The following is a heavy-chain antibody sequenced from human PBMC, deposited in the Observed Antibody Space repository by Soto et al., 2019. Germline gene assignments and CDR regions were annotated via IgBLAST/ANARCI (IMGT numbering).Heavy chain of an antibody. CDR2: ISGSGDTT. J-gene: IGHJ6*02. Sequence: SLRLSCAASGFTFSSYAMNWVRQAPGKGLEWVSLISGSGDTTYYADSVRGRFTISRDNSKNTLYVHMNSLRAEDTAVYYCAKRGRMDVRGQGTTVTVSS. CDR3: AKRGRMDV. CDR1: GFTFSSYA. V-gene: IGHV3-23*01.